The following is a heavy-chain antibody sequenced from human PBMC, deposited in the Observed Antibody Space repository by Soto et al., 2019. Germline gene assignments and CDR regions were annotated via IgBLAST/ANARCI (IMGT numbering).Heavy chain of an antibody. Sequence: PGGSLRLSCAASGFTISGYGMHWVRQAPGKGLEWVAVISYDGSKKYYADSVKGRFTISRDNSKNTLYLQMNSLRAEEXAVYXCAKEQYSSSSKVDYWGQXTXVTVSS. V-gene: IGHV3-30*18. J-gene: IGHJ4*02. D-gene: IGHD6-6*01. CDR2: ISYDGSKK. CDR3: AKEQYSSSSKVDY. CDR1: GFTISGYG.